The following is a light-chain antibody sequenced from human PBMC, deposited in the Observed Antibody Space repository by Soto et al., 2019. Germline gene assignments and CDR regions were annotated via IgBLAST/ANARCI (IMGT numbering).Light chain of an antibody. J-gene: IGLJ2*01. CDR2: HTN. CDR1: TGAVTSGHY. CDR3: ILSYSGVGEV. Sequence: QAVVAQEPSLTVSPGGTVTLTCGSSTGAVTSGHYPYWFQQKPGQAPKTLIYHTNNKPSGTPARFSGSLLGGKAALTLSGAQSEDEADYYCILSYSGVGEVFGGGTKLTVL. V-gene: IGLV7-46*01.